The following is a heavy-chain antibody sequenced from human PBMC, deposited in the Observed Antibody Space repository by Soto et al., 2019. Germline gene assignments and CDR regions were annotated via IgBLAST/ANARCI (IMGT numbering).Heavy chain of an antibody. Sequence: QVQLVGSGGGVVQPGRSLRLSCAASGFTFSSYGMHWVRQAPGKGLEWVAVIWYDGNNKYYADSVKGRFTISRDNSKNTLYLQMNSRRAEDTAVYYCARDDVVVNAFDYWGQGTLVTVSS. D-gene: IGHD2-21*01. V-gene: IGHV3-33*01. CDR1: GFTFSSYG. CDR3: ARDDVVVNAFDY. J-gene: IGHJ4*02. CDR2: IWYDGNNK.